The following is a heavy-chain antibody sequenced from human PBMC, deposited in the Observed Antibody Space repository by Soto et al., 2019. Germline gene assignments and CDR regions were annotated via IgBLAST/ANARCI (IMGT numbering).Heavy chain of an antibody. CDR3: ARVPARSTIFRRSHYYCYTDV. Sequence: GASVKVSCKASGYTFTSYDINWVRQATGQGLEWMGWMNPNSGNTGYAQKFQGRVTMTRNTSISTAYMELSSLRSEDTAVYYCARVPARSTIFRRSHYYCYTDVWCKGTTVTVSS. J-gene: IGHJ6*03. D-gene: IGHD3-3*01. CDR2: MNPNSGNT. V-gene: IGHV1-8*01. CDR1: GYTFTSYD.